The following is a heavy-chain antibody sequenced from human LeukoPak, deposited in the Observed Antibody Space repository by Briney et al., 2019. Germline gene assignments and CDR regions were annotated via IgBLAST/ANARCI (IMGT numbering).Heavy chain of an antibody. D-gene: IGHD5-24*01. V-gene: IGHV1-2*02. CDR3: ARGEGDGYNLDY. Sequence: GASVKVSCKASGYTFTDYYMHWVRQAPGQGLEWMGWINPNRDGTNYAQKFQGRVTMTRDTSTSTVYMELSSLRSEDTAVYYCARGEGDGYNLDYWGQGTLVTVSS. CDR1: GYTFTDYY. J-gene: IGHJ4*02. CDR2: INPNRDGT.